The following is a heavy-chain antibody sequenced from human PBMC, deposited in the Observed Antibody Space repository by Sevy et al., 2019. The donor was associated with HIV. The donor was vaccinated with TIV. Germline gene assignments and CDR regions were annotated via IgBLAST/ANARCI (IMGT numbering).Heavy chain of an antibody. J-gene: IGHJ6*02. Sequence: SETLSLTCAVYGGSFSGYYWSWIRQPPGKGLEWIGEINHSGSTNYNPSLKSRVTMSVDTSKNQFSLKLSSVTAADTAVYYCARDRLRFLEWSPYYYYYGMDVWGQGTTVTVSS. D-gene: IGHD3-3*01. V-gene: IGHV4-34*01. CDR1: GGSFSGYY. CDR2: INHSGST. CDR3: ARDRLRFLEWSPYYYYYGMDV.